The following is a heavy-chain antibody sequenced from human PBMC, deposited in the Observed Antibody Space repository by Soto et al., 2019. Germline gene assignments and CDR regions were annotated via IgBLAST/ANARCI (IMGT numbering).Heavy chain of an antibody. CDR2: IFPKFGTT. CDR3: EAEMTFGKLSVV. D-gene: IGHD3-16*02. J-gene: IGHJ6*02. Sequence: SVKVSFKASGDTDTNYVISWVRQAPGQGLEWMGGIFPKFGTTYSAQKLQDRLTITADESTSTVYMQLSSLRLDDTAVYYCEAEMTFGKLSVVWGQGTTVTVSS. CDR1: GDTDTNYV. V-gene: IGHV1-69*13.